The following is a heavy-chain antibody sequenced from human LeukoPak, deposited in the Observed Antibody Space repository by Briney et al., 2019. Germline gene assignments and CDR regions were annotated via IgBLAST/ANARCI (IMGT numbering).Heavy chain of an antibody. V-gene: IGHV1-2*02. CDR3: ARELRRGYGGNSGY. CDR1: GYTFTGYY. Sequence: ASVKVSCKASGYTFTGYYMHWVRQAPGQGLEWMGWINPNSGSTNYAQKFQGRVTMTRDTSISTAYMELSRLRSDDTAVYYCARELRRGYGGNSGYWGQGTLVTVSS. CDR2: INPNSGST. J-gene: IGHJ4*02. D-gene: IGHD4-23*01.